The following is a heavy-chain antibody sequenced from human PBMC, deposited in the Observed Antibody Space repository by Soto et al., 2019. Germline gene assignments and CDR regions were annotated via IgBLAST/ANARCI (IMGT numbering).Heavy chain of an antibody. D-gene: IGHD3-3*01. CDR2: ISHHGSNK. CDR1: GFTFSCYG. V-gene: IGHV3-30*18. J-gene: IGHJ6*02. CDR3: SNLLSEIFVVLPDAKLYCSFRMDV. Sequence: PGGSLRLSCAASGFTFSCYGMHWVRQAPGRXLEWVAVISHHGSNKYYADFVKGRFTISRDNSKNTLYLQMNSLRAEDTAVYYCSNLLSEIFVVLPDAKLYCSFRMDVWGQGTTVTVSS.